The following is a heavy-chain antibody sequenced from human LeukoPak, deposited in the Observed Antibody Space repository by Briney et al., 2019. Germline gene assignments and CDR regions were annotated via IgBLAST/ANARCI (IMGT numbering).Heavy chain of an antibody. CDR2: ISSSGSTI. Sequence: GGSLRLFCAASGFTFSSYEMNWVRQAPGKGLEGVSYISSSGSTIFYADSVKGRFTIPRDNAKNSVYLQMNSLRAEATAVYYCARDRYFSYWGQGTLVTVSS. J-gene: IGHJ4*02. D-gene: IGHD3-9*01. CDR1: GFTFSSYE. CDR3: ARDRYFSY. V-gene: IGHV3-48*03.